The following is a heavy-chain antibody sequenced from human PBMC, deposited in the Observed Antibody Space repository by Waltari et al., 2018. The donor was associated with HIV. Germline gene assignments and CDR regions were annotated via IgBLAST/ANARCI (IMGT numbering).Heavy chain of an antibody. D-gene: IGHD3-22*01. CDR3: AKEGIIVITDAFDI. J-gene: IGHJ3*02. CDR2: MSGSGGST. V-gene: IGHV3-23*01. CDR1: GGTLSNAA. Sequence: EVQLLESGGGLVQPGVSLRLSWAASGGTLSNAALSWFRQAAGKGLEWVSSMSGSGGSTYYADSVKGRFTVSRDNSKDTLFLQMNSRRAEDTALYYCAKEGIIVITDAFDIWGQGTMVIVSS.